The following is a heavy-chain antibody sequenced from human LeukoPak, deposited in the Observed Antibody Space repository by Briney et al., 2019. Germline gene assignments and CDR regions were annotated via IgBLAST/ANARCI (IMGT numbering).Heavy chain of an antibody. CDR3: AKDGNSSSWSTYFDY. CDR1: GFTFSDYY. D-gene: IGHD6-13*01. J-gene: IGHJ4*02. CDR2: ISGSGGST. Sequence: GGSLRLSCAASGFTFSDYYMSWIRQAPGKGLEWVSAISGSGGSTYYADSVKGRFTISRDNSKNTLYLQMNSLRAEDTAVYYCAKDGNSSSWSTYFDYWGQGTLVTVSS. V-gene: IGHV3-23*01.